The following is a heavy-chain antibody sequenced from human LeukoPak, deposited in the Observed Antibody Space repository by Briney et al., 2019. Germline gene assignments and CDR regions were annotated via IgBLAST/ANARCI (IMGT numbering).Heavy chain of an antibody. CDR3: ARDKGYYGSGSYSFNWFDP. J-gene: IGHJ5*02. CDR1: GGSISSYY. V-gene: IGHV4-4*07. CDR2: IYTSGST. Sequence: SETLSLTCTVSGGSISSYYWSWIRQPAGKGLEWIGRIYTSGSTNYNPSLKSRVTMSVDTSKNPFSLKLSSVTAADTAVYYCARDKGYYGSGSYSFNWFDPWGQGTLVTVSS. D-gene: IGHD3-10*01.